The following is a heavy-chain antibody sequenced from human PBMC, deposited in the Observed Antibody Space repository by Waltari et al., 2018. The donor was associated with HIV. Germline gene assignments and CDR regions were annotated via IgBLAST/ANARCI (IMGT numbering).Heavy chain of an antibody. V-gene: IGHV3-74*01. CDR2: IKSDGTIT. CDR1: AFTFSRFW. Sequence: EVQLVESGGGLVQPGGSLRFSCAASAFTFSRFWMHWVRHATGKGLVWVLRIKSDGTITTYADAVKGRFTIYRDNAKNTLLLQMNSLRAEDTAIYYCARDLVVLRYFDWLSTYFDYWGQGTLVTVSS. D-gene: IGHD3-9*01. J-gene: IGHJ4*02. CDR3: ARDLVVLRYFDWLSTYFDY.